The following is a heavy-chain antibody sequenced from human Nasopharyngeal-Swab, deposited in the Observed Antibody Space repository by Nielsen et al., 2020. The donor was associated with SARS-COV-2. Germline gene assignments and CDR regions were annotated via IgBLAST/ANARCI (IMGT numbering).Heavy chain of an antibody. CDR3: ARDLGDGYNGEYFDY. V-gene: IGHV3-33*01. D-gene: IGHD5-24*01. Sequence: SLRLSCAASGFTFCSYGMHWVRQAPGKGLEWVAVIWYDGSNKYYADSVKGRFTISRDNSKNTLYLQMNSLRAEDTAVYYCARDLGDGYNGEYFDYWGQGTLVTVSS. CDR2: IWYDGSNK. CDR1: GFTFCSYG. J-gene: IGHJ4*02.